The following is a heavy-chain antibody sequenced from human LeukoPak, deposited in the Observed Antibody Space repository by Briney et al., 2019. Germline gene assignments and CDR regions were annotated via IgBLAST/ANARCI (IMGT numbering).Heavy chain of an antibody. CDR1: GGSINSRDYY. V-gene: IGHV4-39*07. CDR3: ARSSSGYYYVPSYYFDY. Sequence: PSETLSLTWAVSGGSINSRDYYWGWIRQPPGKGLEWVGSIYYTESTFHNPSLKSRVTISVDTSKNQFSLKLSSVTAADTAVYYCARSSSGYYYVPSYYFDYWGQGTLVTVSS. D-gene: IGHD3-22*01. CDR2: IYYTEST. J-gene: IGHJ4*02.